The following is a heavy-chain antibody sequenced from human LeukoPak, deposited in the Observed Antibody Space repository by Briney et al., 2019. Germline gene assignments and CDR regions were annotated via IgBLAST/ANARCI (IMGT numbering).Heavy chain of an antibody. CDR3: ARVGWTTSNPSHDPFDI. J-gene: IGHJ3*02. Sequence: PSQTLSLTCTVSGGSINSGSYYWSWIRQPPGKGLEWIGYISHSGSTYYNPSLKSRVTISIDRSQTQFSLKLSSVTAADTAVYYCARVGWTTSNPSHDPFDIWGQGTMVTVSS. D-gene: IGHD4-11*01. CDR2: ISHSGST. V-gene: IGHV4-30-2*01. CDR1: GGSINSGSYY.